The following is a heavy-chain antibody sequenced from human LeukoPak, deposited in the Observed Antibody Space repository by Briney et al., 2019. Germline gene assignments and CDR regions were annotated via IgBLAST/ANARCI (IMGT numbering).Heavy chain of an antibody. Sequence: EASVKVSCKASGYTFTGYYMHWVRQAPGQGLEWMGWINPNSGGTNYAQKFQGRVTMTRDTSISTAYMELSRLRSDDTAVYYCARDPLPNTAMIAYNWFDPWGQGTLVTVSS. CDR1: GYTFTGYY. D-gene: IGHD5-18*01. V-gene: IGHV1-2*02. CDR3: ARDPLPNTAMIAYNWFDP. J-gene: IGHJ5*02. CDR2: INPNSGGT.